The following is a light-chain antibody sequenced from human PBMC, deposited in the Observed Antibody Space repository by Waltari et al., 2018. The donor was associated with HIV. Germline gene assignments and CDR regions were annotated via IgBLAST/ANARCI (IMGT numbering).Light chain of an antibody. CDR1: SSDVGDYHY. CDR3: SSYTSSSTLRVL. V-gene: IGLV2-14*01. CDR2: EVS. Sequence: QSALTQPASVSGSPGQSITISCTGTSSDVGDYHYVSWYQQHPGKDPKLMIYEVSNRPSGVSNRFSGSKSGNTASLTISGLQAEDEADYYCSSYTSSSTLRVLFGGGTKLTVL. J-gene: IGLJ2*01.